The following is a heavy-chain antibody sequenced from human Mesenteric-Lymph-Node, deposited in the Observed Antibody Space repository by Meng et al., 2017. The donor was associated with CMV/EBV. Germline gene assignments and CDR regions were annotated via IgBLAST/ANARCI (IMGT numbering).Heavy chain of an antibody. CDR2: INEDGGAT. D-gene: IGHD3-10*01. Sequence: GGSLRLSCAASGFTFNIFWMSWVRQTPGKGLVWVSHINEDGGATNYADSVRGRFTISRDNAKNKLYLQMDSLRVEDTAVYYCARDPVRSPSYWGQGILVTVSS. CDR1: GFTFNIFW. CDR3: ARDPVRSPSY. V-gene: IGHV3-74*01. J-gene: IGHJ4*02.